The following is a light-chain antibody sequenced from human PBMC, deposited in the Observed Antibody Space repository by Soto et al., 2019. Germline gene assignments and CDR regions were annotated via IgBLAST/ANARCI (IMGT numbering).Light chain of an antibody. CDR3: QHYYKWPLS. Sequence: ETVMTQSPATLSVSPGERATLSCRASQSVSSNLAWYQQKPGQAPRLLIYGASTRATGIPARFSGSGSGTEFTLTISSLQSEDFATYYCQHYYKWPLSFGGGTKVDIK. CDR2: GAS. J-gene: IGKJ4*01. CDR1: QSVSSN. V-gene: IGKV3-15*01.